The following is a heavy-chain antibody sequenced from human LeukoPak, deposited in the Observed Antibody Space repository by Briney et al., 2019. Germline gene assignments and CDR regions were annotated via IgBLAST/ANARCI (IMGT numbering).Heavy chain of an antibody. J-gene: IGHJ4*02. D-gene: IGHD6-13*01. CDR1: GFTFDDYG. Sequence: GGSLRLSCAASGFTFDDYGMSWVRQAPGKGLEWVSGINWNGGSTGYADSVKGRFTISRDNAKNSLYLQMNSLRAEDTAVYYCARDPPTVAAAGTGFDYWGQGTLVTVSS. CDR3: ARDPPTVAAAGTGFDY. V-gene: IGHV3-20*04. CDR2: INWNGGST.